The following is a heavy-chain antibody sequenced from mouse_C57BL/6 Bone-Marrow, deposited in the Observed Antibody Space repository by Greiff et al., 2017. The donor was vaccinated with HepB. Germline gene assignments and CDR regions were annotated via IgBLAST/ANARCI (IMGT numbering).Heavy chain of an antibody. CDR2: IYPGDGDT. V-gene: IGHV1-82*01. J-gene: IGHJ3*01. Sequence: QVQLQQSGPELVKPGASVKISCKASGYAFSSSWMNWVKQRPGKGLEWIGRIYPGDGDTNYNQKFKGKSTLTVDKSSSTAYMQLSSLTSEDSAVYYCARSETAQAPFAYWGQGTLVTVSA. CDR1: GYAFSSSW. D-gene: IGHD3-2*02. CDR3: ARSETAQAPFAY.